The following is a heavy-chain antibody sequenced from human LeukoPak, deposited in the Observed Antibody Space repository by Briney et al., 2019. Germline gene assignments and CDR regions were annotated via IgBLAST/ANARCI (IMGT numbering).Heavy chain of an antibody. V-gene: IGHV4-59*01. CDR2: IYYSGST. CDR1: GGSISSYY. CDR3: ARGPPEYYDILTGYPIFDY. D-gene: IGHD3-9*01. Sequence: SETLSLTCTVSGGSISSYYWSWIRQPPGKGLEWIGYIYYSGSTNYNPSLKSRVTISVDTSKNQFSLKPSSVTAADTAVYYCARGPPEYYDILTGYPIFDYWGQGTLVTVSS. J-gene: IGHJ4*02.